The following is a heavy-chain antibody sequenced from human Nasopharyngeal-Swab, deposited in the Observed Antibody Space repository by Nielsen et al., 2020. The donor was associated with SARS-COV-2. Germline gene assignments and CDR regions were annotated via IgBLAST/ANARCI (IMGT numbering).Heavy chain of an antibody. Sequence: GSLRLSCKASGYSFTSYWIVWLRQLPGKGPESMGIIYPGDSDTRYSPTFQGQVTISADKSISTAYLQWRSLTASDSAMYFCARDSEYSSSLGYWGQGTLVTVSS. CDR3: ARDSEYSSSLGY. CDR2: IYPGDSDT. CDR1: GYSFTSYW. D-gene: IGHD6-13*01. V-gene: IGHV5-51*01. J-gene: IGHJ4*02.